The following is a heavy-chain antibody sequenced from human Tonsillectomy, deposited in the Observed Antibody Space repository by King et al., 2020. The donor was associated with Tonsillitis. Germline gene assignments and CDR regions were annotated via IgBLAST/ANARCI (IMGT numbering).Heavy chain of an antibody. CDR2: ISYSGST. D-gene: IGHD2-21*01. V-gene: IGHV4-59*01. CDR1: GGSISIYY. CDR3: ARDRVKPSYYYGMDL. Sequence: VQLQESGPGLVKPSETLSLTCTVSGGSISIYYWSWIRQPPGKGLEWIGYISYSGSTNYNPSLKSRVTISVDTSKNQFSLELSSVTAADTAVYYCARDRVKPSYYYGMDLWGQGTTVTVSS. J-gene: IGHJ6*02.